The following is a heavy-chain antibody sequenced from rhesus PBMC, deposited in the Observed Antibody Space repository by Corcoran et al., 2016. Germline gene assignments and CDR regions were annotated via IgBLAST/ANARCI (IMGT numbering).Heavy chain of an antibody. J-gene: IGHJ5-1*01. Sequence: QVQLQESGPGLVKPSETLSLSCAVSGGFFSGYYWAWIRQPPGKGLDWIGYGRGSSGSTDYNPSPKSRATISTDTSQNQFSLKLTSVTAADTSVYYCAKKIPFKLFDVWGPGVLVTVSS. V-gene: IGHV4-165*02. CDR3: AKKIPFKLFDV. CDR2: GRGSSGST. CDR1: GGFFSGYY.